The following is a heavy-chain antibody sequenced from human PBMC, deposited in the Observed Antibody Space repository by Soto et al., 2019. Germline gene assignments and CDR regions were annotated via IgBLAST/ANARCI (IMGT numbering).Heavy chain of an antibody. D-gene: IGHD2-8*01. CDR3: ARVLGVCPRDV. CDR2: IIPLLVIA. CDR1: GGTFSSYT. J-gene: IGHJ6*04. V-gene: IGHV1-69*02. Sequence: QVPLVQSGAEVKKPGSSVKVSCKASGGTFSSYTISWVRQARGQGLEWMARIIPLLVIANYAQKLQGRVTITADKTTSTAYRELSSLRSEDTAVYYCARVLGVCPRDVWGKGTTVTVSS.